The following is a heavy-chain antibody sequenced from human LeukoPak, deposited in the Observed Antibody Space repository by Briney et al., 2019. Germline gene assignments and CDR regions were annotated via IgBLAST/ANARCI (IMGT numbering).Heavy chain of an antibody. CDR2: IKYDGSDK. Sequence: PGGSLRLSCAASGFTFSSYAMSWVRQAPGKGLEWVANIKYDGSDKYYVDSVKGRFTISRDNAKNSVYLQMNSLRVEDTAVYYCARRNLFDYWGQGTVVTVSS. CDR1: GFTFSSYA. J-gene: IGHJ4*02. CDR3: ARRNLFDY. D-gene: IGHD1-14*01. V-gene: IGHV3-7*01.